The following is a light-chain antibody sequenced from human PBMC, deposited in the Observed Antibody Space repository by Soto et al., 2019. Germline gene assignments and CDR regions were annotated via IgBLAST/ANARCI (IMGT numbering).Light chain of an antibody. Sequence: DIQMTQSPSALSASVGDRVTITCRASQSISMYLAWYHQKPGKAPNLLIYRASNLQRGVPSRFSGSGFGTEFTLTISSLQPADFATYHCQQCYSYPWTFGQGTKVEVK. CDR1: QSISMY. J-gene: IGKJ1*01. CDR3: QQCYSYPWT. CDR2: RAS. V-gene: IGKV1-5*03.